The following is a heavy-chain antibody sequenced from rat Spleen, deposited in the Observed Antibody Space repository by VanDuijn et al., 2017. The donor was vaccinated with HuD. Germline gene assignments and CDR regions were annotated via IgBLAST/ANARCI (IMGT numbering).Heavy chain of an antibody. CDR2: ISTGGGNT. CDR3: ARGYVMDA. CDR1: GFTFSNYD. V-gene: IGHV5S13*01. Sequence: EVQLVESGGGLVQPGRSLKLSCAASGFTFSNYDMAWVRQAPTKGLEWIASISTGGGNTYYRDSVKGRCTISRDNAKNTQYLEMDSLRSEDTATYYCARGYVMDAWGQGASVTVSS. J-gene: IGHJ4*01.